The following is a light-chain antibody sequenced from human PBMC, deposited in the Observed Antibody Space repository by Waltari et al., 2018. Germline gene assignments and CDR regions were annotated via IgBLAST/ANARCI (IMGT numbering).Light chain of an antibody. CDR1: SSDIGDYI. Sequence: QSALTQPASVSGSPGQSITISCTGISSDIGDYIVSWYQHHPGKAPKLMICEVGSRPPGVSKRFSGSKSGNPASLTISGLQAEDEADYYCLSYTTSDILGVFGGGTKLTVL. CDR2: EVG. V-gene: IGLV2-14*01. CDR3: LSYTTSDILGV. J-gene: IGLJ3*02.